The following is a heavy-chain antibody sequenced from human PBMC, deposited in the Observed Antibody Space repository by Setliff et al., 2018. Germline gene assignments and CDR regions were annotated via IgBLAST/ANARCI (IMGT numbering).Heavy chain of an antibody. CDR2: IDYTGNT. V-gene: IGHV4-39*02. D-gene: IGHD1-1*01. J-gene: IGHJ5*02. Sequence: SETLSLTCTASGGSISTDHYYWGWIRQPPGKGLEWIGSIDYTGNTWHNPSLKSRVTLSLDTSKNHLSLNLTSVTAADTAVYYCARDVWGAGTGWFDPWGLGILVTVSS. CDR3: ARDVWGAGTGWFDP. CDR1: GGSISTDHYY.